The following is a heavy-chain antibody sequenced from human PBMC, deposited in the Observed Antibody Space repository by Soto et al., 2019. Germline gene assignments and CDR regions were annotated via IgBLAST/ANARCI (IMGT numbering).Heavy chain of an antibody. J-gene: IGHJ5*02. V-gene: IGHV3-30*04. CDR1: GFSFRNSA. Sequence: QVQLVESGGGVVQPGRSLRLSCAASGFSFRNSAMPWVRQAPGKGLEWVAMISFDGSNKYYADSVRGRFTISRDNPMNTLYLQMNSLRAEDTAGYFCASDVSPHSNPSWFDPWGQGTLVAVSS. CDR2: ISFDGSNK. CDR3: ASDVSPHSNPSWFDP. D-gene: IGHD4-4*01.